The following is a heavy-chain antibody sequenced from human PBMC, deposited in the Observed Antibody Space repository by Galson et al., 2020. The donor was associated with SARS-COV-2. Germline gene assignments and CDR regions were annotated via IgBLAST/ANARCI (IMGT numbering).Heavy chain of an antibody. V-gene: IGHV6-1*01. CDR2: TYYRSKWYN. CDR3: ARVGLRGIGNNYYYYYMDV. Sequence: SQTLSLTCAISGDSVSSNSAAWNWIRQSPSRGLEWLGRTYYRSKWYNDYAVSVKSRITINPDTSKNQFSLQLNSVTPEDTAVYYCARVGLRGIGNNYYYYYMDVWGKGTTVTVSS. CDR1: GDSVSSNSAA. J-gene: IGHJ6*03. D-gene: IGHD3-16*01.